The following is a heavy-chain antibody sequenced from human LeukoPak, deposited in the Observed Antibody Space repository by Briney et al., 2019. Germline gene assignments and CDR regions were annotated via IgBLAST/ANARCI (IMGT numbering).Heavy chain of an antibody. V-gene: IGHV4-30-4*07. J-gene: IGHJ3*01. CDR3: VRGRYTVTTDAFDF. Sequence: PSETLSLTCAVSGGSISSGGYSWSWIRQPPGKGLEWIGYSFYTGNTYYNPSLKSRVTISLDTSKNQFSLKVSSVTAADTAVYYCVRGRYTVTTDAFDFWGQGTMVTVSS. CDR1: GGSISSGGYS. D-gene: IGHD4-17*01. CDR2: SFYTGNT.